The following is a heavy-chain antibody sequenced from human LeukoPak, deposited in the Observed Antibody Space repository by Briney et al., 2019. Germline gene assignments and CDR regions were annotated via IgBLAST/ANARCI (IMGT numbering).Heavy chain of an antibody. CDR2: IIPIFGTA. D-gene: IGHD2-8*01. V-gene: IGHV1-69*13. J-gene: IGHJ6*02. CDR1: GYTVTSYY. Sequence: ASVKVSCKASGYTVTSYYMHWVRQAPGQGLEWMGGIIPIFGTANYAQKFQGRVTITADESTSTAYMELSSLRSEDTAVYYCAGPGRYVLMVDYYGMDVWGQGTTVTVSS. CDR3: AGPGRYVLMVDYYGMDV.